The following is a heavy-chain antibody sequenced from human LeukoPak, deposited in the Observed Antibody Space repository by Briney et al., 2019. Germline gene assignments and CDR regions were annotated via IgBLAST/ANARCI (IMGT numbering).Heavy chain of an antibody. J-gene: IGHJ4*02. D-gene: IGHD3-22*01. CDR1: GFSLSTSGVG. CDR3: AHSLITRYYYDSGGYEWVNYFDY. CDR2: IYWNDDK. Sequence: KESGPTLVKPTQTLTLTCTFSGFSLSTSGVGVGWIRQPPGKALEWLALIYWNDDKRYSPSLKSSLTITKDTSKNQVVLTMTNMDPVDTATYHCAHSLITRYYYDSGGYEWVNYFDYWGQGTLVTVSS. V-gene: IGHV2-5*01.